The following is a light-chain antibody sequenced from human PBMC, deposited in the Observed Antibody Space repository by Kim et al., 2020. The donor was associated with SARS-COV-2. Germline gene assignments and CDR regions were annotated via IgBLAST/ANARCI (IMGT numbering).Light chain of an antibody. CDR2: DVS. V-gene: IGLV2-14*01. Sequence: QSALTQPASVSGSPGQSITISCTGTSSDVGGYNYVSWYQQHPGKAPKLMIYDVSKRPSGVSNRFSGSKSGNTASLTISWLQAEDEADYYCSSYTSSSTYVFGTGTKV. J-gene: IGLJ1*01. CDR1: SSDVGGYNY. CDR3: SSYTSSSTYV.